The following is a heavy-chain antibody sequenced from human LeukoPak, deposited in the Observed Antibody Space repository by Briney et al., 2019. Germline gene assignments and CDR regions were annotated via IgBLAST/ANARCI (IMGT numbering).Heavy chain of an antibody. V-gene: IGHV3-48*02. CDR3: ARDFQWSFDY. J-gene: IGHJ4*02. Sequence: GGSLRLSCAASGFTFTVSSMNWVRQAPGKGLEWVSYISGRDTSTYYADSAKGRFTISRDNARNSLYLQMNSLRDEDTAVYYCARDFQWSFDYWGQGTLVTVSS. D-gene: IGHD2-15*01. CDR1: GFTFTVSS. CDR2: ISGRDTST.